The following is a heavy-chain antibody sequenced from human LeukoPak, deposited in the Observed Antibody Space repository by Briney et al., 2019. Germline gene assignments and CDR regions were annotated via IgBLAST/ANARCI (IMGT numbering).Heavy chain of an antibody. V-gene: IGHV3-23*01. CDR2: IGGSGGTT. CDR3: ARKNGGAFDY. CDR1: GFTFSVYG. J-gene: IGHJ4*02. D-gene: IGHD2-8*01. Sequence: GGSLRLSCAASGFTFSVYGMSWVRQAPGKGLEWVSTIGGSGGTTYYADSVKGRFTISRDNSKNTLYLQMDGLRAEDTALYYCARKNGGAFDYWGQGTLVTVSP.